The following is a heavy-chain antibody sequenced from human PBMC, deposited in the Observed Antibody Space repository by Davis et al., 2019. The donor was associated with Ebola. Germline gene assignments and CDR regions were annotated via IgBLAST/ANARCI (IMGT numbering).Heavy chain of an antibody. V-gene: IGHV3-30-3*01. D-gene: IGHD2-2*01. J-gene: IGHJ3*02. CDR1: GFTFSSYA. CDR3: ARDSSFSYCSSTSCYPDDAFDI. CDR2: ISYDGSNK. Sequence: PGGSLRLSCAASGFTFSSYAMHWVRQAPGKGLEWVAVISYDGSNKYYADSVKGRFTISRDNSKNTLYLQMNSLRAENTAVYYCARDSSFSYCSSTSCYPDDAFDIWGQGTMVTVSS.